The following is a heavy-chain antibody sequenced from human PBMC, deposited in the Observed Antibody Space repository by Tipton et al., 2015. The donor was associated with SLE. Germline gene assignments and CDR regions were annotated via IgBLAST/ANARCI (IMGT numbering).Heavy chain of an antibody. CDR1: GFTFSSYW. V-gene: IGHV3-7*01. Sequence: SLRLSCAASGFTFSSYWMSWVRQAPGKGLEWVANIKQDGSEKYYVDSVKGRFTISRDNAKNSLYLQMNSLRAEDTAVYYCATGIPGYCSSTSCYRFDYWGQGTLVTVSS. CDR2: IKQDGSEK. J-gene: IGHJ4*02. D-gene: IGHD2-2*01. CDR3: ATGIPGYCSSTSCYRFDY.